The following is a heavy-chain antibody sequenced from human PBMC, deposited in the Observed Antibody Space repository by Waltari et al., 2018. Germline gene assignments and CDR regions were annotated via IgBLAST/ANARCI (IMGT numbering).Heavy chain of an antibody. CDR2: ISGSGVST. V-gene: IGHV3-23*01. CDR1: GFTFSSYA. Sequence: EVQLLESGGGLVQPGGSLRLSCAASGFTFSSYAMSWVRQAPGKGLEWVSAISGSGVSTNYADSVKGRFTISRDKSKNTLYLQMNSLRAEDTAVYYCAKDGNYYDSSGYYWGQGTLVTVSS. J-gene: IGHJ4*02. CDR3: AKDGNYYDSSGYY. D-gene: IGHD3-22*01.